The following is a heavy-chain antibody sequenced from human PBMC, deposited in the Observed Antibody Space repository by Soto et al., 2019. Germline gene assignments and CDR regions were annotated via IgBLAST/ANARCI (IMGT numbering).Heavy chain of an antibody. J-gene: IGHJ4*02. V-gene: IGHV1-8*01. D-gene: IGHD2-2*01. CDR3: ARGGTSVPAASMNY. CDR1: GYTFTSYD. Sequence: GASVKVSCTASGYTFTSYDINWVRQATGQGLEWMGWMNPNSGNTGYAQKFQGRVTMTRNTSISTAYMELCSLRSEDTAVYYCARGGTSVPAASMNYWGQGTLVTVSS. CDR2: MNPNSGNT.